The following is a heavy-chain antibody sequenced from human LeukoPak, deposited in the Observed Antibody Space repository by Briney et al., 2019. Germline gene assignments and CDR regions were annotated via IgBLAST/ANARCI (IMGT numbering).Heavy chain of an antibody. CDR1: GVTFDDYG. J-gene: IGHJ5*02. CDR3: ARDPPDNWNFEYNWFDP. CDR2: INWNGGST. Sequence: GGSLRPTCAASGVTFDDYGMSWVRQPPGKGLEWVSGINWNGGSTDYAASVNRRFTISRDTANNSLYLQMYSTRAADTALYYCARDPPDNWNFEYNWFDPWGQGTLVTVSS. D-gene: IGHD1-1*01. V-gene: IGHV3-20*04.